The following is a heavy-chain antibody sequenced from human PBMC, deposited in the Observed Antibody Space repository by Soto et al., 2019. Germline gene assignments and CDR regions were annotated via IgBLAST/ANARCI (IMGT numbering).Heavy chain of an antibody. J-gene: IGHJ6*02. CDR3: ARGGVDYAMDV. Sequence: HLGGSLRLSCAASGFTFSRYTMHWVRQAPGKGLEWVALISYDESNQYYADSVKGRFTISRDTSKNTLYLQMNSLRPEDTAVYYCARGGVDYAMDVWGQGTTVTVSS. D-gene: IGHD2-8*01. CDR1: GFTFSRYT. V-gene: IGHV3-30-3*01. CDR2: ISYDESNQ.